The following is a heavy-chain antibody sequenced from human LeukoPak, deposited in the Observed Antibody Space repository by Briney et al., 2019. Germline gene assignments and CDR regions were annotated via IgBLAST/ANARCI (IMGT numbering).Heavy chain of an antibody. J-gene: IGHJ4*02. CDR2: INPSGGST. Sequence: ASVKVSCKASGYTFTSYYMHWVRQAPGQGLEWMGIINPSGGSTSYAQRFQGRVTMTRDTSTSTVYMELSSLRSEDTAVYYCAREQEAAADYDYWGQGTLVTVSS. D-gene: IGHD6-13*01. CDR1: GYTFTSYY. V-gene: IGHV1-46*01. CDR3: AREQEAAADYDY.